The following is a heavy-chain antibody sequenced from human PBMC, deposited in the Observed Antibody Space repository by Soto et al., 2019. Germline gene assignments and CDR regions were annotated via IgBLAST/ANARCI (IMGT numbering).Heavy chain of an antibody. Sequence: SETLSLTCAVSGGSFTSNNWWTWVRQPPGQGLEWIGEIYRTGSTNYNPSLKSRVTISLDKSENQFSVKVTSLTAADTAVYYCASRDPGTSVDYWGQGTLVTVSS. CDR3: ASRDPGTSVDY. D-gene: IGHD1-7*01. CDR1: GGSFTSNNW. CDR2: IYRTGST. J-gene: IGHJ4*02. V-gene: IGHV4-4*02.